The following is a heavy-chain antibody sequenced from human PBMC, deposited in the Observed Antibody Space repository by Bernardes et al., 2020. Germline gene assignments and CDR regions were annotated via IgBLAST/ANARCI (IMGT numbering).Heavy chain of an antibody. Sequence: GGSLRLSCAASGFTFSSYGMHWVRQAPGKGLEWVAVISYDGSNKYYADSVKGRFTISRDNSKNTLYPQMNSLRAEDTAVYYCAKALNTMVRGVIPKLDALDSWGQGKMVTVFS. CDR3: AKALNTMVRGVIPKLDALDS. CDR2: ISYDGSNK. CDR1: GFTFSSYG. V-gene: IGHV3-30*18. D-gene: IGHD3-10*01. J-gene: IGHJ3*02.